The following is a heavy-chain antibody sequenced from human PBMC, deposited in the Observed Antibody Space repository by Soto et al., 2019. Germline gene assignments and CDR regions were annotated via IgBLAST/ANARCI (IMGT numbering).Heavy chain of an antibody. Sequence: PETLSLTCTVSGGSISMYYWSWVRQPPGKGLGWIGYIYYSGSTNYNPSLKSRVTISVDTSKNQFTLKLSSVTAADTAVYYCAREGMVRGVSDYYYGMDVWGQGTTVTVSS. CDR1: GGSISMYY. V-gene: IGHV4-59*01. J-gene: IGHJ6*02. D-gene: IGHD3-10*01. CDR3: AREGMVRGVSDYYYGMDV. CDR2: IYYSGST.